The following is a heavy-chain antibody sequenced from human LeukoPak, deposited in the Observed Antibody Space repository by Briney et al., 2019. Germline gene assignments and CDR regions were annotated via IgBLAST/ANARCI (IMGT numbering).Heavy chain of an antibody. V-gene: IGHV3-48*02. CDR2: ISISSTTV. Sequence: PGGSLRLSCAASGFTFSSYNMNWVRQAPGKGLEWVSYISISSTTVYYADSVKGRFTISRDNAKNSLYLQMNSLRDEDTAVYYCARDRWFGESRYFDSWGQGTLVTVSS. J-gene: IGHJ4*02. D-gene: IGHD3-10*01. CDR1: GFTFSSYN. CDR3: ARDRWFGESRYFDS.